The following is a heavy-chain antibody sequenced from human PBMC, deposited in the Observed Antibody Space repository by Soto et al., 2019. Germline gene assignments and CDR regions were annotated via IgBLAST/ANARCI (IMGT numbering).Heavy chain of an antibody. V-gene: IGHV1-8*01. Sequence: ASVKVSCKASGYTFTSYDINWVRQATGQGLEWMGWMNPNSGNTGYAQKFQGRVTMTRNTSISTAYMQLSSLRSEGTAVYYCARAGQWLVLYYFDYWGQGTLVTVSS. J-gene: IGHJ4*02. CDR3: ARAGQWLVLYYFDY. CDR1: GYTFTSYD. D-gene: IGHD6-19*01. CDR2: MNPNSGNT.